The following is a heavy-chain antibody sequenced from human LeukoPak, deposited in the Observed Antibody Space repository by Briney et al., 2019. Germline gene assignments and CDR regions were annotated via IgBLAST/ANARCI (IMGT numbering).Heavy chain of an antibody. CDR2: THASGTA. J-gene: IGHJ4*02. CDR1: GGSISNGNYF. D-gene: IGHD5-18*01. CDR3: ARGAALVTHKYFDY. V-gene: IGHV4-61*02. Sequence: SETLSLTCTVSGGSISNGNYFWSWIRQSAEKGLEWIGRTHASGTAHYNPSLKSRVTVSIDTSENQFSLNLNSVTAADTAVYFCARGAALVTHKYFDYWGPGTLVTVSS.